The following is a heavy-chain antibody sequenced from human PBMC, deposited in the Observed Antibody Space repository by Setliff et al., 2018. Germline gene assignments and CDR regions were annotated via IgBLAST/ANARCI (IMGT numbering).Heavy chain of an antibody. D-gene: IGHD2-15*01. J-gene: IGHJ5*02. CDR3: AGVYCDGGGCYSNWYDP. CDR1: GYSFSDFY. CDR2: IDPRDDFT. V-gene: IGHV1-69-2*01. Sequence: RASVKVSCKASGYSFSDFYMHWVRQVPGEGLEALGRIDPRDDFTVYAERFKDRLTITADTSTDTSYMEMSSLRFEDTAVYYCAGVYCDGGGCYSNWYDPWGQGTLVTVSS.